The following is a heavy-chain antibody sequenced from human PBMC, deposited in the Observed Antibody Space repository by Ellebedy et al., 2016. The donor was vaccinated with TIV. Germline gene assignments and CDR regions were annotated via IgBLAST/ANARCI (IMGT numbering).Heavy chain of an antibody. CDR3: ARHRAHPYFYHGMDV. CDR2: IYPGDSDT. Sequence: GESLKISXKGSGFSFSRYWIAWVRQMPGKGLEWMGIIYPGDSDTRYSPSFQGQVTISADRSFTTAYLQWSSLKASDTAMYYCARHRAHPYFYHGMDVWGQGTTVTVSS. J-gene: IGHJ6*02. V-gene: IGHV5-51*01. CDR1: GFSFSRYW.